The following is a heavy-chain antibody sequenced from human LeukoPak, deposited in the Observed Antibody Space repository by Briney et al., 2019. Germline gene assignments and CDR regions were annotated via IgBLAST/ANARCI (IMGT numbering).Heavy chain of an antibody. CDR3: AKTFSFPSSYFYFDD. CDR2: ISHDGRTK. J-gene: IGHJ4*02. Sequence: AGKSLTLSCVVSGFNFDNFAMHWVRQPLGKGLEWVAVISHDGRTKYYADSMKGRITISRDNSKNTLFLQMNSLRAEDTAVYYCAKTFSFPSSYFYFDDWGQGTLVTVSS. V-gene: IGHV3-30*04. CDR1: GFNFDNFA. D-gene: IGHD2-21*01.